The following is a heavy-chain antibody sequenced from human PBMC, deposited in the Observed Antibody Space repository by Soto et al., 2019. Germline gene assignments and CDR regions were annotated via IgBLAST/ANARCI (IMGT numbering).Heavy chain of an antibody. V-gene: IGHV3-66*01. CDR2: TYSGGST. CDR3: ARDIGHLGTFDY. Sequence: EVRLVESGGGLVQPGGSLRLSCAASGFTVSSTYMHWVRQAPGKGLEWVSLTYSGGSTNYADSVKGRFTISRDNTKNTLQLQMNSLRAEDTAVDYCARDIGHLGTFDYWGQGTLVTVSS. J-gene: IGHJ4*02. CDR1: GFTVSSTY. D-gene: IGHD3-16*01.